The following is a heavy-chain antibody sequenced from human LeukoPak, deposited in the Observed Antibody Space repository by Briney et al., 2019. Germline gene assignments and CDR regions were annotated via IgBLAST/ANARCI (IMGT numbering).Heavy chain of an antibody. V-gene: IGHV4-59*01. J-gene: IGHJ3*02. Sequence: SETLSLTCTVSAGSISSYYWSWIRQPPGKGQEWIGYIYYSGSTNYNPSLKSRVTISVDTSKNQFSLKLRSVTAADTAVYYCARGYSGYGYDAFDMWGQGTMVTVSS. CDR3: ARGYSGYGYDAFDM. D-gene: IGHD5-12*01. CDR2: IYYSGST. CDR1: AGSISSYY.